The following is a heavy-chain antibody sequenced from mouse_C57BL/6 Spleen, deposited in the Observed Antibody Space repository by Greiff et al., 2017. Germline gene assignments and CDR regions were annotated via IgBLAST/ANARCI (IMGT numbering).Heavy chain of an antibody. CDR3: ARDDGYSQYFDV. V-gene: IGHV1-52*01. CDR2: IDPSDSET. J-gene: IGHJ1*03. Sequence: VQLQQSGAELVRPGSSVKLSCKASGYTFTRYWLHWVKQRPIQGLEWLGNIDPSDSETHYNQKFKDKATLTVDKSSSTAYMQLSSLTSEDSAVYYCARDDGYSQYFDVGGTGTTVTVSS. D-gene: IGHD2-3*01. CDR1: GYTFTRYW.